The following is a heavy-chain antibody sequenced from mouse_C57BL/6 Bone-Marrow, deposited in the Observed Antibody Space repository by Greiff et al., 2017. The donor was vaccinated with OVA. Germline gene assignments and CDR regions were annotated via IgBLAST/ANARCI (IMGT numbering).Heavy chain of an antibody. V-gene: IGHV1-54*01. CDR2: INPGSGGT. CDR1: GYAFTNYL. J-gene: IGHJ4*01. CDR3: ARSGQRY. Sequence: VKLMESGAELVRPGTSVKVSCKASGYAFTNYLIEWVKQRPGQGLEWIGVINPGSGGTNYNEKFKGKATLTADKSSSTAYMQLSSLTSEDSAVYFCARSGQRYWGQGTSVTVSS. D-gene: IGHD3-1*01.